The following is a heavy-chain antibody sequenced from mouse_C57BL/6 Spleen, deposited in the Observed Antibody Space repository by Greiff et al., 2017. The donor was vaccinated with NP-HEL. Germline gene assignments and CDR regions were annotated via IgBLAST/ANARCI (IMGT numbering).Heavy chain of an antibody. J-gene: IGHJ4*01. V-gene: IGHV1-55*01. CDR3: ARYPYSNKERAMDY. CDR2: IYPGSGST. D-gene: IGHD2-5*01. Sequence: QVQLQQPGAELVKPGASVKMSCKASGYTFTSYWITWVKQRPGQGLEWIGDIYPGSGSTNYHEKFKSKATLTVDTSSSTAYMQLSSLTSEDSAVYYCARYPYSNKERAMDYWGQGTSVTVSS. CDR1: GYTFTSYW.